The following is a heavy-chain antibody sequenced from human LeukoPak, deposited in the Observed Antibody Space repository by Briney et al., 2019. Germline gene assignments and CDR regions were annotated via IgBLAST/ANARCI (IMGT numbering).Heavy chain of an antibody. CDR3: ARGANGGNSGYYYYGMDV. CDR1: EITFSSYA. V-gene: IGHV3-30-3*01. CDR2: ISYDGNNK. Sequence: GGSLRLSCEASEITFSSYAMHWVRQAPGKGLEWVAVISYDGNNKYYADSVKGRFTISRDNSKNTLYVQMNSLRAEDTAVYYCARGANGGNSGYYYYGMDVWGQGTTVTVSS. J-gene: IGHJ6*02. D-gene: IGHD4-23*01.